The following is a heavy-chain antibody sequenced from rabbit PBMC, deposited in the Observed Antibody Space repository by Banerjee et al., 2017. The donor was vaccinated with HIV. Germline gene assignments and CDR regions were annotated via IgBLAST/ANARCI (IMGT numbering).Heavy chain of an antibody. V-gene: IGHV1S40*01. Sequence: QSLEESGGDLVKPGASLTLTCTASGFTISSSYWICWVRQAPGRGLEWIACGYGGSSGNTYYASGAKGRFTMSKPSSTTVTPQMTSLPAADTAIYFCARDRASADSDYPLWGPGTLVTVS. D-gene: IGHD1-1*01. CDR1: GFTISSSYW. J-gene: IGHJ4*01. CDR3: ARDRASADSDYPL. CDR2: GYGGSSGNT.